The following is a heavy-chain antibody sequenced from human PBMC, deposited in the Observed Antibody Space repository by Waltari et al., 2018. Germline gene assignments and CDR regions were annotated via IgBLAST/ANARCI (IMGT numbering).Heavy chain of an antibody. CDR1: GGSINNYF. D-gene: IGHD1-26*01. V-gene: IGHV4-59*01. J-gene: IGHJ3*01. Sequence: HVQVQESGPGLVKPSESLSLTCTVSGGSINNYFWSWIRQPPGRALECVAYIYHSGNTNCNPSLNSRVTISEDTSENQFSLKLNSVTAADTAVYYCARVGGTYGNSFDLWGEGIMVTVSS. CDR2: IYHSGNT. CDR3: ARVGGTYGNSFDL.